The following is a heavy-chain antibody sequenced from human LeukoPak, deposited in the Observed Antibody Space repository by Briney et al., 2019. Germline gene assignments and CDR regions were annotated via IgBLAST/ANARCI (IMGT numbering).Heavy chain of an antibody. CDR2: INPNGGAT. CDR3: ARVRLNAFDI. V-gene: IGHV1-2*02. J-gene: IGHJ3*02. D-gene: IGHD3-16*01. CDR1: AYTFIGYY. Sequence: GASVKVPCKASAYTFIGYYMHWVRQAHGQGPEWMGWINPNGGATNYAQKFQGRVTMTRDTSISTAYMELSRLRSDDTAVYYCARVRLNAFDIWGQGTMVIVSS.